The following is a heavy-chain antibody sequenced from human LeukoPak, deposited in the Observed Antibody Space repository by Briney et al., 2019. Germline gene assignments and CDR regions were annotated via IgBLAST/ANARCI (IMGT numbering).Heavy chain of an antibody. Sequence: GASVKVSCKASGYTFTGYYMHWVRQAPGQGLEWMGWINPNSGGTNYAQKFQGRVTMTRDTCISTAYMELSRMRSDDTVVYYCARVGGYSSSWYIIDYWGQGTLVTVSS. D-gene: IGHD6-13*01. CDR3: ARVGGYSSSWYIIDY. CDR1: GYTFTGYY. V-gene: IGHV1-2*02. CDR2: INPNSGGT. J-gene: IGHJ4*02.